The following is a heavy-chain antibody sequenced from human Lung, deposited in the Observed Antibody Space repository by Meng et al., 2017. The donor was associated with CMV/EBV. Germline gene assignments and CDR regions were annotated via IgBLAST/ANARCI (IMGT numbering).Heavy chain of an antibody. V-gene: IGHV3-74*01. J-gene: IGHJ4*01. D-gene: IGHD2-21*01. CDR3: ARVPSYCGGDCYDAGKQPLDY. CDR2: INSDGSST. CDR1: GFTFSSYW. Sequence: GSLKISCAASGFTFSSYWMHWVRQAPGKGLVWVSRINSDGSSTSYADSVKGRFTISRDNAKNTLYLQMNSLRAEDTAVYYCARVPSYCGGDCYDAGKQPLDYWGQGTLVTVSS.